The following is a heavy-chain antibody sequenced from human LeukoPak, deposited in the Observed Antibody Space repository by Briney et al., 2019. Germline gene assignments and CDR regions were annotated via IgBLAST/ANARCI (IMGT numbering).Heavy chain of an antibody. Sequence: ASVKVSCKVSGYTLTELSMHWVRQAPGKGLEWMGGFDPEDGETIYAQKFQGRVTMTEDTSTDTAYMELSSLKSEDTAVYYCATAAPFDDSSGYYNPDYWGQGTLVTASS. D-gene: IGHD3-22*01. J-gene: IGHJ4*02. CDR3: ATAAPFDDSSGYYNPDY. V-gene: IGHV1-24*01. CDR1: GYTLTELS. CDR2: FDPEDGET.